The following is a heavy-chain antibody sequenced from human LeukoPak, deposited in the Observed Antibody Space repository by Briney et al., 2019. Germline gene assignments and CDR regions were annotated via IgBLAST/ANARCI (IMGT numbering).Heavy chain of an antibody. CDR3: AKDLEYDSSGYYYYYYYYGMDV. D-gene: IGHD3-22*01. Sequence: GGSLRLSCAASGFTFSSYAMSWVRQAPGKGLEWVSAISGSGGSTYYADSVKGRFTISRDNSKNTLYLQMNSLRAEDTAVYYCAKDLEYDSSGYYYYYYYYGMDVWGQGTTVTVSS. J-gene: IGHJ6*02. CDR2: ISGSGGST. V-gene: IGHV3-23*01. CDR1: GFTFSSYA.